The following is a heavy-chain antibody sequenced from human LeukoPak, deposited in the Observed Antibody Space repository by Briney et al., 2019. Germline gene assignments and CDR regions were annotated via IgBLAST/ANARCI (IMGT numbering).Heavy chain of an antibody. J-gene: IGHJ4*02. CDR1: GFTFSSYA. V-gene: IGHV3-23*01. D-gene: IGHD3-22*01. Sequence: PGGSLRLSCAASGFTFSSYAMSWVRQAPGEGLEWVSFISPSGDRTSNADSVEGRFTISRGNTRNTLYLQMNSLRDEDTGVYYCAIMHGYYDGSGFWVQWGQGTLVTVSS. CDR2: ISPSGDRT. CDR3: AIMHGYYDGSGFWVQ.